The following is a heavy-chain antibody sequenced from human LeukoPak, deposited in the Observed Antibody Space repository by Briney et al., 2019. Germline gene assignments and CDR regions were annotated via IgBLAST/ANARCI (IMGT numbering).Heavy chain of an antibody. V-gene: IGHV3-64*01. Sequence: HPGGSLRLSCAASGFTFSSYSMNWVRQAPGKGLEYVSAISSNGGSTYYANSVKGRFTISRDNSKNTLYLQMGSLRAEDMAVYYCARAEGFDWLLSSSPFDYWGQGTLVTVSS. CDR2: ISSNGGST. J-gene: IGHJ4*02. CDR3: ARAEGFDWLLSSSPFDY. CDR1: GFTFSSYS. D-gene: IGHD3-9*01.